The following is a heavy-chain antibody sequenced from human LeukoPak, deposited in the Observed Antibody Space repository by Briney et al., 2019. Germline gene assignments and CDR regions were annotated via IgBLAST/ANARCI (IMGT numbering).Heavy chain of an antibody. CDR1: GFTFTNFV. Sequence: PGGSLRLSCATSGFTFTNFVMSWVHQAPGKGLEWVSSVSGGGSSTFYADSVRGRFTISRDIPKNTLYLQMNSLRVEDTAVYYCAREGSSGYSPDYWGQGTLVTVSS. J-gene: IGHJ4*02. D-gene: IGHD3-22*01. V-gene: IGHV3-23*01. CDR3: AREGSSGYSPDY. CDR2: VSGGGSST.